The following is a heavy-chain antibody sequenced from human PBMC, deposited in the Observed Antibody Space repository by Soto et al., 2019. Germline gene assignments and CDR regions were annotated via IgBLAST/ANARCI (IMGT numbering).Heavy chain of an antibody. J-gene: IGHJ3*02. CDR1: GYTFTSYG. CDR3: AGDYCSGSYGDACGI. D-gene: IGHD3-10*02. CDR2: ISAYNGNT. Sequence: QVQLVQSGAEVKKPGASVKVSCKASGYTFTSYGISWVRQAPGQGLEWMGWISAYNGNTNYAQKLQGRVTMTTDTSARAAYMELRSLRSVDTAVYYCAGDYCSGSYGDACGIWGQGKMVTVSS. V-gene: IGHV1-18*01.